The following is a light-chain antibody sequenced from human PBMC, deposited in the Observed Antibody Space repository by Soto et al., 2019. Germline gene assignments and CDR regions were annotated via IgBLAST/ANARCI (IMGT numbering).Light chain of an antibody. J-gene: IGKJ1*01. CDR2: GAF. Sequence: EMVLTQSPATLSLSPGERATLSCRASQSVGSYLAWYQQKPGQAPRLLIYGAFNRATGIPARFSGSGSGTDFTLTISSLEPEDFAIYYCQQRSNWWTFGQGTKVEIK. CDR3: QQRSNWWT. CDR1: QSVGSY. V-gene: IGKV3-11*01.